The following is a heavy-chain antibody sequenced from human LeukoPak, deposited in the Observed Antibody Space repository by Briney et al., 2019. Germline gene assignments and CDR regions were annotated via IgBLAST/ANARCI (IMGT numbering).Heavy chain of an antibody. CDR2: IYSGGST. CDR1: GFTVSSNY. D-gene: IGHD2-2*01. CDR3: ARGGMIVPVD. V-gene: IGHV3-53*01. J-gene: IGHJ4*02. Sequence: PRGSLRLSCAASGFTVSSNYMSWVRQAPGKGLEWVSVIYSGGSTYYADSVSGRFTISRDNSKNTLYLQMNSLKAEDTAVYYCARGGMIVPVDWGQGTLVTVSS.